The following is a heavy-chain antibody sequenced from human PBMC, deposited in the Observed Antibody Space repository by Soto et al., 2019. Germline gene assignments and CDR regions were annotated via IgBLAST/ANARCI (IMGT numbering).Heavy chain of an antibody. CDR3: ARVPSP. V-gene: IGHV4-30-2*01. J-gene: IGHJ5*02. CDR1: GGSFSSGGYS. CDR2: IYHSGST. Sequence: QVQLLESGSGLVKPSQTLSLTCAVSGGSFSSGGYSWGWMRQPPGKGLEWIGYIYHSGSTYYNPSLKSRVTISVDRSKNQFSLKLSSVTAADTAVYYCARVPSPWGQGTLVTVSS.